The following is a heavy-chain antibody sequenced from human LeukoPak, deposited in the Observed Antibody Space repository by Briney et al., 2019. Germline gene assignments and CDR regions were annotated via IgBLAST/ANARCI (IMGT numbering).Heavy chain of an antibody. CDR1: GFTVSSNY. J-gene: IGHJ4*02. Sequence: GGSLRLSCAASGFTVSSNYMSWVRQAPGKGLEWVSIIYSGGSTFYADSVKGRFTISRDNSKNTLYLQMNSLRAEDTAVYYCAKAGGAAADDYWGQGTLVTVSS. CDR3: AKAGGAAADDY. D-gene: IGHD6-13*01. CDR2: IYSGGST. V-gene: IGHV3-53*05.